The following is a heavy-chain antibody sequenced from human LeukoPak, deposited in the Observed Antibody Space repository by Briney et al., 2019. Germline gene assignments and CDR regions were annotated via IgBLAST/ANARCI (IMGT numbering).Heavy chain of an antibody. CDR3: AKEGGTAGGYFDY. CDR2: IWYDGSNK. J-gene: IGHJ4*02. D-gene: IGHD2-8*02. Sequence: GGSLRLSCAASGFTFSSYGMHWVRQAPGKGLEWVAVIWYDGSNKYYADSVKGRFTISRDNSKNTLYLQMNSPRAEDTAVYYCAKEGGTAGGYFDYWGQGTLVTVSS. V-gene: IGHV3-33*06. CDR1: GFTFSSYG.